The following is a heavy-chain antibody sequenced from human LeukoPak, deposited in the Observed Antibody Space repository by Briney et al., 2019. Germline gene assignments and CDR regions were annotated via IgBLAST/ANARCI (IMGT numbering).Heavy chain of an antibody. Sequence: SSETLSLTCTVSGGSISSYYWSWIRQPPGKGLEWIGYIYYSGSTNYNPSLKSRVTISVDTSKNQFSLKLSSVTAADTAVYYCARRYCSGGSCYSVLDYWGQGALVTVSS. CDR1: GGSISSYY. CDR3: ARRYCSGGSCYSVLDY. J-gene: IGHJ4*02. CDR2: IYYSGST. V-gene: IGHV4-59*01. D-gene: IGHD2-15*01.